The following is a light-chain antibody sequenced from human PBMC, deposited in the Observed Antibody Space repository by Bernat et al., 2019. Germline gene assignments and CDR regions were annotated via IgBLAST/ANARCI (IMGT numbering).Light chain of an antibody. V-gene: IGKV1-16*02. Sequence: DIQMTQSPTLLSASVGDKVTITCRASQDISISLAWFQQKPGRAPKSLIYSASILQSEFPSKFSGSGYGTDFSLTISSLHPGDSATYYVKQYHVYPPTFGQGTKVESK. J-gene: IGKJ1*01. CDR1: QDISIS. CDR3: KQYHVYPPT. CDR2: SAS.